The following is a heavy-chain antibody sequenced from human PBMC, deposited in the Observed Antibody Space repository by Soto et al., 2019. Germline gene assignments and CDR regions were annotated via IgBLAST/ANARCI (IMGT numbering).Heavy chain of an antibody. D-gene: IGHD2-21*02. V-gene: IGHV3-30*03. CDR3: PRDSGWVVVTLDWYFDL. CDR2: ISYDGSNK. Sequence: QVQLVESGGGVVQPGKSLRLSCAASGFTFSSYGMHWVRQAPGKGLEWVAVISYDGSNKYYADSVKGRFTISRDNSKNTLYLQMNSLRAEDTAVYYCPRDSGWVVVTLDWYFDLWGRGTLVTVSS. CDR1: GFTFSSYG. J-gene: IGHJ2*01.